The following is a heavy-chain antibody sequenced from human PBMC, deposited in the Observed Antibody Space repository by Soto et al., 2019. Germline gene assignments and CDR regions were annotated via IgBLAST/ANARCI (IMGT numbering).Heavy chain of an antibody. J-gene: IGHJ4*02. Sequence: EVQLVESEGVLVQPVGSLRLSCVASGFTFSNSIMHWVRQTPGKGLVWVSRINGDGSTTIYADSVKGRFTISRDNAKNTLYLQMQSLRGEDTAVYYCARDLSWGFDYWGQGTLVTVSS. CDR1: GFTFSNSI. V-gene: IGHV3-74*01. D-gene: IGHD3-16*01. CDR3: ARDLSWGFDY. CDR2: INGDGSTT.